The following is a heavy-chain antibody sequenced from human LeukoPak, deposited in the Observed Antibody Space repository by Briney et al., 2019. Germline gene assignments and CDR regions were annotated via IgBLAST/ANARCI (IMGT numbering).Heavy chain of an antibody. CDR1: GGSISSGDYY. D-gene: IGHD3-22*01. Sequence: SQTLSLTCTVSGGSISSGDYYWSWIRQPPGKGLEWIGYIYYSGSTYYNPSLKSRVTISVDMSRNQFSLKLSSVTAADTAVYHCARGSFSFGYYYDSSDYRDAFDIWGQGTMVTVSS. J-gene: IGHJ3*02. CDR2: IYYSGST. V-gene: IGHV4-30-4*01. CDR3: ARGSFSFGYYYDSSDYRDAFDI.